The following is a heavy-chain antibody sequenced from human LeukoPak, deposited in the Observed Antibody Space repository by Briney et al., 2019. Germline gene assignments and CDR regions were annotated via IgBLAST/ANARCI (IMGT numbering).Heavy chain of an antibody. CDR2: ISYSGST. CDR3: ARTASYGSGSYFGLVGYCGMDV. Sequence: SQTLSLTCTVSGGSISGGGSYWTWIRQHPGKGLEWIGYISYSGSTYYNPSLKSRVTISVDTSKNQFSLKLSSMTAADTAVYYCARTASYGSGSYFGLVGYCGMDVWAKGPRSPSP. CDR1: GGSISGGGSY. D-gene: IGHD3-10*01. V-gene: IGHV4-31*03. J-gene: IGHJ6*02.